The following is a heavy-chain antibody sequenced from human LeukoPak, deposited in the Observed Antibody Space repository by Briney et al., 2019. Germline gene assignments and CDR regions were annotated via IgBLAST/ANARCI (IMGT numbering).Heavy chain of an antibody. D-gene: IGHD4-11*01. CDR1: GGSISSGGYY. CDR3: ARELTTVTTD. V-gene: IGHV4-31*03. Sequence: SETLSLTCTVSGGSISSGGYYWSWIRQHPGKGLEWIGYIYYSGSTYYNPSLKSRVTISVDTSKNQFSLELSSVTAADTAVYYCARELTTVTTDWGQGTLVTVSS. J-gene: IGHJ4*02. CDR2: IYYSGST.